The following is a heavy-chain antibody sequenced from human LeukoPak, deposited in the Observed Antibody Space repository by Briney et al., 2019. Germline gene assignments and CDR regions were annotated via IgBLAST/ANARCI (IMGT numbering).Heavy chain of an antibody. CDR3: VRGPYGSGISNWFDP. V-gene: IGHV4-59*11. CDR1: GASTSLHY. Sequence: PSETLSLICSVSGASTSLHYWSWIRQPPGKGLEWIGYIYYSGDTNYNPSLQSRVTVSVDTSKNQFSLKLTSMTAADTAVYYCVRGPYGSGISNWFDPWGQGTLVIVSS. D-gene: IGHD3-10*01. J-gene: IGHJ5*02. CDR2: IYYSGDT.